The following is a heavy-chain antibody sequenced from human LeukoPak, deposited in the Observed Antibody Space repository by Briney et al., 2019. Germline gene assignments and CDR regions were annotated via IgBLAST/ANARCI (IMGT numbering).Heavy chain of an antibody. J-gene: IGHJ4*02. V-gene: IGHV1-18*01. Sequence: ASVKVSCKASGYTFTSYGISWVRQAPGQGLEWMGWISAYNGNTNYAQKLQGRVTMTTDTSTSTAYMELRSLRSDGTAVYYCARDTARGGTFDYWGQGTLVTVSS. CDR1: GYTFTSYG. CDR3: ARDTARGGTFDY. CDR2: ISAYNGNT. D-gene: IGHD1-1*01.